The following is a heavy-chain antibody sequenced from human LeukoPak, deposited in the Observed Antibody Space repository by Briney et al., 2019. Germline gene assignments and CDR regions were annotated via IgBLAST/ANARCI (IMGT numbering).Heavy chain of an antibody. D-gene: IGHD2-15*01. CDR2: ISSSGSTI. CDR3: AREYCSGDRCQYYFDY. Sequence: PGGSLRLSCAASGFTFSDYYMSWIRQAPGKGLEWVSYISSSGSTIYYADSVKGRFTISRDNAKNSLYLQMNSLRAEDTAVYYCAREYCSGDRCQYYFDYWGQGTLVTVSS. CDR1: GFTFSDYY. V-gene: IGHV3-11*04. J-gene: IGHJ4*02.